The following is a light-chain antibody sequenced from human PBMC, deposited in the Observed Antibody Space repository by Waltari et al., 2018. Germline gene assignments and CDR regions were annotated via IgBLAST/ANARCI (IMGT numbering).Light chain of an antibody. CDR2: WAS. CDR3: QQYYSTPRT. V-gene: IGKV4-1*01. Sequence: DIVMTQSPDSLAVSLGERATINCNSSQSVLYRSNNKNYLAWYQQKPGQPPKLIIYWASTRESGVPDRFNGSGSGTDFTLTISSLQAEDVAVYYCQQYYSTPRTFGQGTRVEIK. CDR1: QSVLYRSNNKNY. J-gene: IGKJ1*01.